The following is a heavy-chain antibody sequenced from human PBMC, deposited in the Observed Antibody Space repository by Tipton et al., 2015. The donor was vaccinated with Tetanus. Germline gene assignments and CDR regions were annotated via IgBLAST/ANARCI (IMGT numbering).Heavy chain of an antibody. CDR2: INPRSGVT. CDR1: GHTVSVSY. CDR3: ARGHSPLYNWNFGYFDF. J-gene: IGHJ4*02. Sequence: QSGPEVKKPGASVKVSCKASGHTVSVSYIHWVRQAPGQGLEWLGWINPRSGVTKYSHHFQDRITLTRDTSIGTTYMEVSRLTSDDTAVYFCARGHSPLYNWNFGYFDFWGQGTLVTVSS. D-gene: IGHD1-7*01. V-gene: IGHV1-2*02.